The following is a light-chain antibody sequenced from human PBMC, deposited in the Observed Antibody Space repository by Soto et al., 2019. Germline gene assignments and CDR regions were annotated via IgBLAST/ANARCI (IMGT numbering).Light chain of an antibody. CDR2: DVS. CDR1: SSDVGGYNY. Sequence: QSALTQPASVSGSPGQSITISCTGTSSDVGGYNYVSWYQQHPGKAPKLMIYDVSNRPSGVSKRFSGSKSGNTASLTISGLQAEYEADYYCSAYNSSSTYVFGTGTNVTVL. J-gene: IGLJ1*01. V-gene: IGLV2-14*01. CDR3: SAYNSSSTYV.